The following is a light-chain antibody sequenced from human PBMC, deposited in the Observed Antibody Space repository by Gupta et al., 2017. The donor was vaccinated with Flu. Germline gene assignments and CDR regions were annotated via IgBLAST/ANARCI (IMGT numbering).Light chain of an antibody. Sequence: GDRVTFTWRASHAVRTSLAWFQQKPGKAPKSLIYDVSTWQSGIPSKFSGSGSETEFTLTIDSLQPEDFAIYYCHQYHIYPPTFGHGTKVDFK. V-gene: IGKV1-16*02. J-gene: IGKJ1*01. CDR3: HQYHIYPPT. CDR2: DVS. CDR1: HAVRTS.